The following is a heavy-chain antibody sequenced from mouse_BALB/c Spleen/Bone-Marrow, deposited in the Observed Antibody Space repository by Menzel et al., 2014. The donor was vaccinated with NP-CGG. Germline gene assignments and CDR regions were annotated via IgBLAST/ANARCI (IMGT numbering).Heavy chain of an antibody. D-gene: IGHD2-4*01. CDR2: IYYSGTI. CDR1: GISITTGNYR. V-gene: IGHV3-5*02. J-gene: IGHJ2*01. Sequence: VQLQQSGPGLVKPSQTVSLTCTVTGISITTGNYRWSWIRQFPGNKLEWIGYIYYSGTITYNPSLTSRTTITRDTSKNQFFLEMNSLTAEDTATYYCARGAMITTGYFDYWNQGTTLTVSS. CDR3: ARGAMITTGYFDY.